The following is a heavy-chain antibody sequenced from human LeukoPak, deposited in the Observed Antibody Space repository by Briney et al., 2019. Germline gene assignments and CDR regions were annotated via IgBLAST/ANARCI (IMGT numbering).Heavy chain of an antibody. J-gene: IGHJ6*03. Sequence: PGGSLRLSCAASGFTFSNYVMSWVRQAPGKGLDWFSAISGSGGTTYYADSVKGRFTISRDSSKSTLYLQMTSLTAEDTAVYYCARASTYSYYYYMDVWGNGTAVTVSS. CDR3: ARASTYSYYYYMDV. CDR2: ISGSGGTT. CDR1: GFTFSNYV. V-gene: IGHV3-23*01.